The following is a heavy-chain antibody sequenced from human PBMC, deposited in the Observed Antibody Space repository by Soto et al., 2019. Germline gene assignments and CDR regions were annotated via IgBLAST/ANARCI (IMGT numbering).Heavy chain of an antibody. CDR3: ARAASRSSSSYP. CDR1: GFTFSDYY. J-gene: IGHJ5*02. CDR2: ISSSGSTI. D-gene: IGHD6-6*01. V-gene: IGHV3-11*01. Sequence: GGSLRLSCAASGFTFSDYYMSWIRQAPGKGLEWVSYISSSGSTIYYADSVKGRFTISRDNAKNSLYLQMNSLRAEGTAVYYCARAASRSSSSYPWGQGTLVTVSS.